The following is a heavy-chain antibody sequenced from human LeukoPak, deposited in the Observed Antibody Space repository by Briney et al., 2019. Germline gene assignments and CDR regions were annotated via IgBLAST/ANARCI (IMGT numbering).Heavy chain of an antibody. J-gene: IGHJ6*03. CDR1: GFTFSSYA. D-gene: IGHD3-10*01. CDR3: AKVGGRLYYYMDV. Sequence: GGSLRLSCAASGFTFSSYAMSWVRQAPGKGLEWVSAISGSGGSTYYADSVKGRFTISRDNSKNTLYLQMNCLRAEDTAVYYCAKVGGRLYYYMDVWGKGTTVTVSS. V-gene: IGHV3-23*01. CDR2: ISGSGGST.